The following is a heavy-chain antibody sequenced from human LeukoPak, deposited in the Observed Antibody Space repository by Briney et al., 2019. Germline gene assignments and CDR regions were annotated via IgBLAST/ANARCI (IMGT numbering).Heavy chain of an antibody. D-gene: IGHD5-24*01. CDR3: AKGGRERWLQLEAFDI. J-gene: IGHJ3*02. CDR1: GFTFSNYE. V-gene: IGHV3-48*03. Sequence: PGGSLRLSCAASGFTFSNYETNWVRQAPGKGLEWVSYISSSGSTIYYADSVKGRFTISRDNSKNTLYLQMNSLRAEDTAVYYCAKGGRERWLQLEAFDIWGQGTMVTVSS. CDR2: ISSSGSTI.